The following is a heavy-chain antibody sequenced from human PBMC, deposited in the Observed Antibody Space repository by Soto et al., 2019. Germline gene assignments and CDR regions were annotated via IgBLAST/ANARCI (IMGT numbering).Heavy chain of an antibody. CDR2: ISPVLGPP. CDR3: AREQGDIVLVPAPDAFDI. V-gene: IGHV1-69*13. D-gene: IGHD2-2*01. J-gene: IGHJ3*02. Sequence: GASVKVSCKASGGTFNKFAINWVRQAPGQGLEWMGGISPVLGPPNYAQKFQGRVTITADESTSTAHMELSSLRSDDTAVYYCAREQGDIVLVPAPDAFDIWGQGTMVTVSS. CDR1: GGTFNKFA.